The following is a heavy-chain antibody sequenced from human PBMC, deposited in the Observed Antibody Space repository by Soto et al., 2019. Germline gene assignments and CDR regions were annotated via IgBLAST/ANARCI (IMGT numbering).Heavy chain of an antibody. V-gene: IGHV4-61*01. D-gene: IGHD1-7*01. CDR3: AGYNWNYYFDY. CDR2: IYHSGST. J-gene: IGHJ4*02. CDR1: GCSVRDGSYY. Sequence: XETLSLTCTVSGCSVRDGSYYWAWLRQPPGKGLEWIGHIYHSGSTIYNPSLKSRVTISIDTSKSQFSLNLNSMTAADTAVYYCAGYNWNYYFDYWGQGTLVTVSS.